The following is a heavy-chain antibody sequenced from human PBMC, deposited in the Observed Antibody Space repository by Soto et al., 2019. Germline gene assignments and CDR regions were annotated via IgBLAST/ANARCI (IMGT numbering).Heavy chain of an antibody. D-gene: IGHD2-2*01. CDR2: INHSGTT. Sequence: HVQLQQWGAGLLKPSETLSLTCAVYGGSFSGYFWSWIRQPPGKGLEWIGEINHSGTTNYNPSLKSRVTISVDTSKNQFSLKLSSVTAADTAMYYCARPVYCSVTGCPYNWFEFWGQGTLVTVSS. CDR1: GGSFSGYF. J-gene: IGHJ5*01. CDR3: ARPVYCSVTGCPYNWFEF. V-gene: IGHV4-34*01.